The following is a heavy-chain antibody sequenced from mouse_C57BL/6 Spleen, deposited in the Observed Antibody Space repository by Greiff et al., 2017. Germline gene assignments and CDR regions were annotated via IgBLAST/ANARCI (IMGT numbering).Heavy chain of an antibody. V-gene: IGHV5-4*01. D-gene: IGHD4-1*01. CDR1: GFTFSSYA. J-gene: IGHJ3*01. CDR3: AKETGAWFAN. CDR2: ISDGGSYT. Sequence: EVQGVASGGGLVKPGGSLKLSCAASGFTFSSYAMSWVRQTPEKRLEWVSTISDGGSYTYYPDNVKGRFTISRDNAKNNLYLQMSHLKAEDTAMYYCAKETGAWFANWGQGTLVTVSA.